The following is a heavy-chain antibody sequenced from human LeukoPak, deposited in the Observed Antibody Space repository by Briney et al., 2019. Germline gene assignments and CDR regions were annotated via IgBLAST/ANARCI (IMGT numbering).Heavy chain of an antibody. V-gene: IGHV1-18*04. D-gene: IGHD2-2*01. Sequence: ASLKVSFTTSGYTFTSYGISWVRQAPGQGLEWMGGISTYNGNTNYAQKFQDRITMTTDTSTSTAYMELRSLRSDDTAVYYCARDSFGGYCSSATCILGVYWGQGTLVAVSS. CDR1: GYTFTSYG. CDR2: ISTYNGNT. CDR3: ARDSFGGYCSSATCILGVY. J-gene: IGHJ4*02.